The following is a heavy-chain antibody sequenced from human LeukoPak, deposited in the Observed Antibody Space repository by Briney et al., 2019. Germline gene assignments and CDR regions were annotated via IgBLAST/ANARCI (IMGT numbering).Heavy chain of an antibody. CDR1: GDSISSGDYY. V-gene: IGHV4-61*02. CDR3: ARLVPAAAEGSWFDP. J-gene: IGHJ5*02. D-gene: IGHD2-2*01. CDR2: ISSSGST. Sequence: SETLSLTCTVSGDSISSGDYYWSWIRQPAGKGLEWIGRISSSGSTNYNPSLKSRVTISVDTSKNQFSLKLSSVTAADTAVYYCARLVPAAAEGSWFDPWGQGTLVTVSS.